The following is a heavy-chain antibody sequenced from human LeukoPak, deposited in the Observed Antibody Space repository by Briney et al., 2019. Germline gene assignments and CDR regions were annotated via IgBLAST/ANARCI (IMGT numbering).Heavy chain of an antibody. V-gene: IGHV1-24*01. J-gene: IGHJ3*02. CDR3: ARSMTTVTTKSAFDI. Sequence: ASVKVSCKVSGYTLTELSMHWVRQAPGKGLEWMGGFDPEDGETIYAQKFQGRVTMTRDMSTSTVYMELSSLRSEDTAVYYCARSMTTVTTKSAFDIWGQGTMVTVSS. CDR1: GYTLTELS. D-gene: IGHD4-17*01. CDR2: FDPEDGET.